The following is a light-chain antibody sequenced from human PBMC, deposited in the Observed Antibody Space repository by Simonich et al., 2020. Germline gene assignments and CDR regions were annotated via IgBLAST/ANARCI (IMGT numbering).Light chain of an antibody. CDR3: MQGTHWPIT. Sequence: DIVMTQTPLSLSVTPGQPASISCKSSQSLLHSDGKTYLYWYLQKPGQSPQLLIYEVSSRCSGVPYRFSGSGSGTDFTLKISRVEAEDVGVYYCMQGTHWPITFGQGTRLEIK. J-gene: IGKJ5*01. CDR2: EVS. V-gene: IGKV2-29*02. CDR1: QSLLHSDGKTY.